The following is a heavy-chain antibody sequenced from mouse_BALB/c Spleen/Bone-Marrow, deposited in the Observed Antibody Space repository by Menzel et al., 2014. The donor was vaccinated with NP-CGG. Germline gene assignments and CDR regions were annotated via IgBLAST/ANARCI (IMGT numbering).Heavy chain of an antibody. CDR1: GYTFTSYW. J-gene: IGHJ3*01. CDR3: VRGDGFAWFAY. Sequence: QVQLQQSGAELVKPGASVKLSCKASGYTFTSYWMHWVKQRPGQSLEWIGEINPSNGRTNYNEKFKSKATLTVDKSSSTAYMQLSSLTSEDSAVYYCVRGDGFAWFAYWGQGTLVTVSA. V-gene: IGHV1S81*02. CDR2: INPSNGRT. D-gene: IGHD3-3*01.